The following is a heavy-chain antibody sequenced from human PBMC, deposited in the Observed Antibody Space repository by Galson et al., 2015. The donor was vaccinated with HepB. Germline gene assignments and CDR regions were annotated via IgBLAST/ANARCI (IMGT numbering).Heavy chain of an antibody. D-gene: IGHD2-15*01. Sequence: SETLSLTCTVSGGSISNNIYYWGWIRQPPGKGLEWIGSFSYSGNTYNNPALESRLTISVDTSKNQFSLKLRSVTAADTAVYYCARRLYCSGGSCYSRVLWYFDLWGHGTQVTVSS. CDR1: GGSISNNIYY. V-gene: IGHV4-39*01. CDR3: ARRLYCSGGSCYSRVLWYFDL. CDR2: FSYSGNT. J-gene: IGHJ2*01.